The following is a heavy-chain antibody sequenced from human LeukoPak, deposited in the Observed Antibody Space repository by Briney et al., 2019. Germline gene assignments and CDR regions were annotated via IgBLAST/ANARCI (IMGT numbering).Heavy chain of an antibody. CDR2: INGDGRNI. D-gene: IGHD3-10*01. CDR3: ARDVEGSGTAWEGDY. CDR1: GFTFSSYW. J-gene: IGHJ4*02. Sequence: PGGSLRLSCVASGFTFSSYWMHWVRHDPRKGLVWVSRINGDGRNINYADSVRGRFTISRDNSKNTLYLQMNSLRAEDTAVYYCARDVEGSGTAWEGDYWGQGTLVTVSS. V-gene: IGHV3-74*01.